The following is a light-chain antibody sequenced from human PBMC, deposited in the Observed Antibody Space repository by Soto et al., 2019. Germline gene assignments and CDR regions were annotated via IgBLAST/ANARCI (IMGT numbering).Light chain of an antibody. CDR1: SSNIGSSY. J-gene: IGLJ2*01. Sequence: QSVLTQRPSASGTPGQRVTISCSGSSSNIGSSYVYWDQQLPGTAPKLLIYRNNQRPSGVTDRFSGYKSGTSASLTISGLRSEDEADCYCVAWDDSLSGVVFGGGTQLTVL. CDR3: VAWDDSLSGVV. CDR2: RNN. V-gene: IGLV1-47*01.